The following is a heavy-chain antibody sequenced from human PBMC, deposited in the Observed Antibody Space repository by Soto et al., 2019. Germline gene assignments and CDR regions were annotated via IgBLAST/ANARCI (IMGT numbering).Heavy chain of an antibody. J-gene: IGHJ6*01. CDR2: INPNSGGT. V-gene: IGHV1-2*02. Sequence: ASVKVSCKASGYTFTGYYMHWVRQAPGQGLEWMGWINPNSGGTNYAQKFQGRVTMTRDTSISTAYMELSRLRSDDTAVYYCARDYGSTTSCYFYYYYGMDVWGQGTTVTLSS. CDR3: ARDYGSTTSCYFYYYYGMDV. CDR1: GYTFTGYY. D-gene: IGHD2-2*01.